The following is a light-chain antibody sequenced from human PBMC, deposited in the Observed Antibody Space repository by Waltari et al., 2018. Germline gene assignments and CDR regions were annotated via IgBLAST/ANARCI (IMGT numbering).Light chain of an antibody. CDR3: QTGGHGTWV. V-gene: IGLV4-69*01. CDR1: SGHSSNV. Sequence: QLVLTQSPSASASLGASVKLTCTLSSGHSSNVIAWLQEQPGKGPRYLMKVNSDGSHRKGDEIPDRFSGSSSGAERYLTISSLQSEDKADYYCQTGGHGTWVFGGGTKLTVL. J-gene: IGLJ3*02. CDR2: VNSDGSH.